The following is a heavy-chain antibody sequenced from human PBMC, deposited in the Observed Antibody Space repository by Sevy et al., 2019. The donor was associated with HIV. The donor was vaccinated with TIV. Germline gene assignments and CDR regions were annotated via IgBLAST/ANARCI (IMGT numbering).Heavy chain of an antibody. J-gene: IGHJ5*02. CDR2: IGTAGDT. Sequence: GGSLRLSCAASGFTFSSYDMHWVRQATGKGLEWVSAIGTAGDTYYAGSVKGRFTISRENAKNSLYLQMNSLRAGDTAVYYCARGRDYCSSTSCYGKDNWFDPWGQRTLVTVSS. V-gene: IGHV3-13*01. CDR3: ARGRDYCSSTSCYGKDNWFDP. CDR1: GFTFSSYD. D-gene: IGHD2-2*01.